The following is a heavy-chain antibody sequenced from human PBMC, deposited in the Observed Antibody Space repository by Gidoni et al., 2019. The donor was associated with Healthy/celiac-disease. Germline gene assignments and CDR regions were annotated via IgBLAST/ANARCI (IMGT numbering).Heavy chain of an antibody. D-gene: IGHD2-2*01. CDR3: VGHCSSTSCSSNDAFDI. V-gene: IGHV3-9*01. J-gene: IGHJ3*02. CDR1: GFPFYDYA. CDR2: ISWNSGSI. Sequence: EVQLVESGGGLVQPGRSLILSCAAYGFPFYDYAMHWVRQAPGKGLEWVSGISWNSGSIGYGDSVKGRFTISRDNAKNSLYMQMNSLRAEYTALYYCVGHCSSTSCSSNDAFDIWGQGTMVTVSS.